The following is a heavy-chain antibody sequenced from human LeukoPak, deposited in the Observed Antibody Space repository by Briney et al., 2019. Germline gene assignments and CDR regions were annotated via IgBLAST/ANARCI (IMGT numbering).Heavy chain of an antibody. CDR2: ISSSSSYI. CDR1: GFTFSTYA. D-gene: IGHD6-13*01. CDR3: ARPPRTAAGTDY. J-gene: IGHJ4*02. V-gene: IGHV3-21*01. Sequence: GGSLRLSCAASGFTFSTYAMDWVRQAPGKGLEWVSSISSSSSYIYYADSVKGRFTISRDNAKNSLYLQMNSLRAEDTAVYYCARPPRTAAGTDYWGQGTLVTVSS.